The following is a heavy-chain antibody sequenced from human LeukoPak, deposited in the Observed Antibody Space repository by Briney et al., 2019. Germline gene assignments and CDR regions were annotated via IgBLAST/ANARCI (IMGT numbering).Heavy chain of an antibody. CDR2: INPSGSST. V-gene: IGHV1-46*01. J-gene: IGHJ5*02. CDR3: ARDNSVGETAWWFDP. D-gene: IGHD1-26*01. CDR1: GYSFISYY. Sequence: ASVKVSCKASGYSFISYYMHWVRQAPGQGLEWMGLINPSGSSTTYAQKFQGRVTMTRDMFTSTDYMELTSLTSDDTAVYYCARDNSVGETAWWFDPWGQGTLVTVSS.